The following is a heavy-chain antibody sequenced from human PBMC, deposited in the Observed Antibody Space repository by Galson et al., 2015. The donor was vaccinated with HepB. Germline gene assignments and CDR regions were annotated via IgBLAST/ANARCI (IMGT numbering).Heavy chain of an antibody. D-gene: IGHD5-18*01. Sequence: SLRLSCAASGFTFSDYYMSWIRQAPGKGLEWVSYISSSSSYTNYADSVKGRFTISRDNAKNSLYLQMNSLRAEDTAVYYCARPNSYGYSWFDPWGQGTLVTVSS. V-gene: IGHV3-11*03. CDR1: GFTFSDYY. J-gene: IGHJ5*02. CDR3: ARPNSYGYSWFDP. CDR2: ISSSSSYT.